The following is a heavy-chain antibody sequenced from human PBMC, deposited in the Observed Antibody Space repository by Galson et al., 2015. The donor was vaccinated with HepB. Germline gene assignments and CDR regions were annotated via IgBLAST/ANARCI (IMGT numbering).Heavy chain of an antibody. Sequence: SLRLSCAASGFTFSNYWMTWVRQAPGKGLEWVAIISYDGSNKYYADSVKGRFTISRDNSQNTVYLQMNSLRAEDTAMYYCARGSYEFGASIVPGFDYWGQGTLVTVSS. V-gene: IGHV3-30-3*01. CDR1: GFTFSNYW. CDR3: ARGSYEFGASIVPGFDY. J-gene: IGHJ4*02. CDR2: ISYDGSNK. D-gene: IGHD3-10*01.